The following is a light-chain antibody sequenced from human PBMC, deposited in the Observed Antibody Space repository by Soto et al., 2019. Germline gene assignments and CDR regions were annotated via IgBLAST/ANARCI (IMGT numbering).Light chain of an antibody. CDR3: EQRLNWQVT. V-gene: IGKV3-11*01. Sequence: GKRAALSCRASESGISYLAWCQQKPGQAPRHLIYDASNRATGIQARFSVSASGTEFTLAISSLQPEDSAVYYSEQRLNWQVTFGEGTILEI. CDR1: ESGISY. CDR2: DAS. J-gene: IGKJ5*01.